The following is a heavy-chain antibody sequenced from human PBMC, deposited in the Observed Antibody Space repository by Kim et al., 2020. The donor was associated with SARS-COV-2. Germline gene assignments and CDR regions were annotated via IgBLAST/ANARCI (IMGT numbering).Heavy chain of an antibody. CDR2: DGGTT. Sequence: DGGTTDYAAPVKGRFTISRDDSNDTLYRQMNSLKTEDTAVYYCATEMGDWGQGTLVTVSS. D-gene: IGHD1-26*01. J-gene: IGHJ4*02. V-gene: IGHV3-15*01. CDR3: ATEMGD.